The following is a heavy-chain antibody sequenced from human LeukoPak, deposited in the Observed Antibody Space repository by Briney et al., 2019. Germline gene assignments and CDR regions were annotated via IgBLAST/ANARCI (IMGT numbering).Heavy chain of an antibody. Sequence: GGSLRLSCVGSGFTFRSHAMSWVRQAPEKGLEFVSGIYENGGTTYYADSVKGRFTISRGNSKNTLFLQMNSLRAEDTAVYYCAKDKVAATPHYYYGMDVWGQGTTVTVSS. CDR1: GFTFRSHA. D-gene: IGHD2-15*01. CDR3: AKDKVAATPHYYYGMDV. CDR2: IYENGGTT. J-gene: IGHJ6*02. V-gene: IGHV3-23*01.